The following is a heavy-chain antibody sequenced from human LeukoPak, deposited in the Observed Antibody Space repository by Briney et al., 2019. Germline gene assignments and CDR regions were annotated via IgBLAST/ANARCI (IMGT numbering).Heavy chain of an antibody. D-gene: IGHD1-26*01. CDR1: GYTVTIYG. J-gene: IGHJ4*02. Sequence: ASVTLSFKSSGYTVTIYGISWGRQAPGQGLEGMGGRNAYNGNTNYSKKLQGRVTMTTDTSKSSPYLEPGSLRYADAAVCYCARVKPYGGRYLDDYWGQGTLVTVSS. CDR3: ARVKPYGGRYLDDY. V-gene: IGHV1-18*01. CDR2: RNAYNGNT.